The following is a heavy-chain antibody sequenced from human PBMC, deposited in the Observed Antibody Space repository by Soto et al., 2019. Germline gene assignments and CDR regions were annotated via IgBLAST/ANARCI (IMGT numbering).Heavy chain of an antibody. CDR1: GFTFSSYG. CDR2: ISYDGSLK. Sequence: GGSLRLSCAASGFTFSSYGMHWVRQVPGKGLERVAIISYDGSLKYYADSVKGRFTISRDNSKSALYLQMNSLGPEDTAVYYCAKDFKVSGSYYGSLNYYYGMDVWGQGTTVTVSS. J-gene: IGHJ6*02. CDR3: AKDFKVSGSYYGSLNYYYGMDV. V-gene: IGHV3-30*18. D-gene: IGHD3-10*01.